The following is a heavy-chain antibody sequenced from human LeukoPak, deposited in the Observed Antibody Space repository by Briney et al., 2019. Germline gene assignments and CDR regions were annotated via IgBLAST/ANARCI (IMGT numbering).Heavy chain of an antibody. V-gene: IGHV3-48*03. CDR1: GFTFSSYE. D-gene: IGHD3-10*01. Sequence: PGGSLRLSCAASGFTFSSYEMNWVRQAPGRGLEWVSYISSSGSTIYYADSVKGRFTISRDNAKNSLYLQMNSLRAEDTAVYYCLLYDYQFHWGQGTLVTVSS. J-gene: IGHJ4*02. CDR2: ISSSGSTI. CDR3: LLYDYQFH.